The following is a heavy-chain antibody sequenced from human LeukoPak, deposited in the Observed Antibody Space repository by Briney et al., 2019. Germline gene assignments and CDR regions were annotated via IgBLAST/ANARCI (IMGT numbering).Heavy chain of an antibody. J-gene: IGHJ4*02. Sequence: SETLSLTCTVSGGSISSYYWSWIRQPPGKGLEWIGYIYYSESTNYNPSLKSRVTISVDTSKNQFSLKLSSVTAADTAAYYCARCLVGATYYFDYWGQGTLVTVSS. CDR3: ARCLVGATYYFDY. D-gene: IGHD1-26*01. CDR1: GGSISSYY. CDR2: IYYSEST. V-gene: IGHV4-59*01.